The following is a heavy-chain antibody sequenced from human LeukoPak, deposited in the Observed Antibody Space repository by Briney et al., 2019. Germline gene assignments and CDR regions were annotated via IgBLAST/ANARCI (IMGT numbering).Heavy chain of an antibody. D-gene: IGHD4-17*01. J-gene: IGHJ3*02. CDR1: GFTFSSYG. Sequence: GGSLRLSCAASGFTFSSYGMSWVRQAPGKGLEWVSAISGSGGSTYYADSVKGRFTVSRDNSKNSLYLQMNSLGTEDTALYYCAKDFWWGNYGDFGGAFHIWGQGTMVSVSP. CDR2: ISGSGGST. V-gene: IGHV3-23*01. CDR3: AKDFWWGNYGDFGGAFHI.